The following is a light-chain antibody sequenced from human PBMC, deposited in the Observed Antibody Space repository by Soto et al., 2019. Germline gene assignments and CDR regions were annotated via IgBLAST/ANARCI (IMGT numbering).Light chain of an antibody. J-gene: IGKJ1*01. CDR2: GAS. CDR1: QSVSSSY. CDR3: QQYGSSRT. Sequence: EIVLTQSPGTLSLSPGERATLSCRASQSVSSSYLAWYQQKPGQAPRLLIYGASSRATGIPDRFSGSGSGTYFTFSISRLEPEDFPVYFCQQYGSSRTFGQGTKVEIK. V-gene: IGKV3-20*01.